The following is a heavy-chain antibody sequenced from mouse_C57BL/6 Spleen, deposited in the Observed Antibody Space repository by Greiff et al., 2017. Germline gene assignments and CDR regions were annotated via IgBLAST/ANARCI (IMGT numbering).Heavy chain of an antibody. J-gene: IGHJ2*01. D-gene: IGHD1-1*01. Sequence: QVQLQQSGAELAKPGASVKLSCKASGYTFTSYWMHWVKQRPGKGLEWIGYINPSSGYPKYNQKFKDKATLTADKSSSTAYMQLSSLTYEDSAVYYCARGYYGSRGDFDYWGQGTTLTVSS. CDR2: INPSSGYP. CDR1: GYTFTSYW. V-gene: IGHV1-7*01. CDR3: ARGYYGSRGDFDY.